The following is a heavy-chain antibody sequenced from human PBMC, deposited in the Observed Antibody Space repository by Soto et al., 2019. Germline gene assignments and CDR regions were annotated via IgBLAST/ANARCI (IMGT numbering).Heavy chain of an antibody. Sequence: VGSMRLSWXASGCNRGSFRVRWVRQAPGKGLVWVSRINDYGTTINYAESVEGRFTISRDDAKSEVYLQMNNLRAEDTAVYYCARGGLEPFDYWGQGALVTVS. CDR3: ARGGLEPFDY. CDR2: INDYGTTI. J-gene: IGHJ4*02. V-gene: IGHV3-74*01. CDR1: GCNRGSFR. D-gene: IGHD1-1*01.